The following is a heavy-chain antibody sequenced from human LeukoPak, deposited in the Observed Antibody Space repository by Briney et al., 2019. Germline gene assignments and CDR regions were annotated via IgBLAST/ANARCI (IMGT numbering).Heavy chain of an antibody. Sequence: GGSLRLSCAASGFTFSSYGMNWVRQAPGKGLEWVAFIRYDGSNRYFSDSVKGRFTISRDNSKNTVFLQMNSLRAEDTAVYYCARDYYYDTTGAFDMWGQGTMVTVSS. CDR3: ARDYYYDTTGAFDM. V-gene: IGHV3-30*02. CDR1: GFTFSSYG. D-gene: IGHD3-22*01. J-gene: IGHJ3*02. CDR2: IRYDGSNR.